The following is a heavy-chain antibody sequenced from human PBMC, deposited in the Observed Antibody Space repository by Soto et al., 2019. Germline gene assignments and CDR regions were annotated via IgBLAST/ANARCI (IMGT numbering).Heavy chain of an antibody. CDR3: AKDRVVTAIMGAFGY. V-gene: IGHV3-23*01. J-gene: IGHJ4*02. CDR2: ISGSGGST. CDR1: GFTFSSYA. D-gene: IGHD2-21*02. Sequence: EVRLLESGGGLVQPGGSLRLSCAASGFTFSSYAMSWVRQAPGKGLEWVSAISGSGGSTYFADSVKGRFTISRVNSKNTLYLQMSSLRAEDTAVYYCAKDRVVTAIMGAFGYWGQGTLATVSS.